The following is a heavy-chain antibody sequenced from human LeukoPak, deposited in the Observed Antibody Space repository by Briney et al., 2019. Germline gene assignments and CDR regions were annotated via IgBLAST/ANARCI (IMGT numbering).Heavy chain of an antibody. D-gene: IGHD3-10*01. J-gene: IGHJ4*02. CDR3: ARSYGSGSFLDY. Sequence: SVKVSCKASGGTFSSYAITWVRHAPGQGLEWMGRIVPIFGTTHYAQNLQGRAPITTDDSTGTAYMELSGLRSEDTAVYFCARSYGSGSFLDYWGQGTLVTVSS. CDR1: GGTFSSYA. CDR2: IVPIFGTT. V-gene: IGHV1-69*05.